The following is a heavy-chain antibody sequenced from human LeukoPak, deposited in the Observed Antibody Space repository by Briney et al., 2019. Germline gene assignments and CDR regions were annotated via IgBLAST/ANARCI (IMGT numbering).Heavy chain of an antibody. V-gene: IGHV3-66*01. CDR2: IYSGGST. J-gene: IGHJ4*02. CDR3: ARDRNYYDSSGYYRYFDY. Sequence: GGSLRLSCAASGFTVSSNYMSWVRQAPGKGLEWVSVIYSGGSTYYADSVKGRFTISRDNSKNTLYLQMNSLRAEDTAVYYCARDRNYYDSSGYYRYFDYGGQGTLVTVSS. D-gene: IGHD3-22*01. CDR1: GFTVSSNY.